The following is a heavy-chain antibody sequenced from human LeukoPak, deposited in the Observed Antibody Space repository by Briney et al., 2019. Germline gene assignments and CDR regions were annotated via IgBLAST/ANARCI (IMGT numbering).Heavy chain of an antibody. J-gene: IGHJ6*02. D-gene: IGHD3-16*01. V-gene: IGHV4-30-4*01. CDR1: GDPITSGDHF. Sequence: SQTLSLTCRVTGDPITSGDHFWSWVRQPPGKGLEWVGYIYHTGSSYCNPSLKNRLSLSVDTSKNQFSLNLTSVTVADTARYFCARLGDLGMDVWGQGTTVSVFS. CDR3: ARLGDLGMDV. CDR2: IYHTGSS.